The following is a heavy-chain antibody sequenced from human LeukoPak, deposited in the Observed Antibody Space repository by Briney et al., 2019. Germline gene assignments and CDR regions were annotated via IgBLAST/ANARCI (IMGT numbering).Heavy chain of an antibody. CDR1: GFTFSIHG. Sequence: GGSLRLSCAASGFTFSIHGMNWVRQAPGKGLEWVSYIINSGGNVYYTDSVQGRFTISRDNSRNPLFLQMNSLRDADKAVYYCARVGRGVYGMDVWGQGTMVTVSS. J-gene: IGHJ6*02. D-gene: IGHD3-10*01. CDR3: ARVGRGVYGMDV. CDR2: IINSGGNV. V-gene: IGHV3-48*02.